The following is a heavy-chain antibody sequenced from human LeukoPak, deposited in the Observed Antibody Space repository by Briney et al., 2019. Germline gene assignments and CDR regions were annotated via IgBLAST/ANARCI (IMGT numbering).Heavy chain of an antibody. V-gene: IGHV3-53*01. CDR3: ARDPGVGGFNYGYYYYYGMDV. Sequence: GGSLRLSCAASGFTVSSNYMNWVRQAPGKGLEWVSVIYSGGSTYYADSVKGRFTIPRDNSKNTLYLQMNSLRAEDTAVYYCARDPGVGGFNYGYYYYYGMDVWGQGTTVTVSS. D-gene: IGHD5-18*01. CDR1: GFTVSSNY. J-gene: IGHJ6*02. CDR2: IYSGGST.